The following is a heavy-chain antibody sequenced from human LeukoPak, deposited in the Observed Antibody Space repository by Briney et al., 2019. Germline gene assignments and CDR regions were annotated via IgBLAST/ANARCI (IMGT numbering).Heavy chain of an antibody. D-gene: IGHD3-9*01. CDR3: ARATRGLLRYFDSYGMDV. CDR1: GFTFSSYS. V-gene: IGHV3-21*01. J-gene: IGHJ6*02. Sequence: GGSLRLPCAASGFTFSSYSMNWVRQAPGKGLEWVSSISSSSSYIYYADSVKGRFTISRDNAKNSLYLQMNSLRAEDTAVYYCARATRGLLRYFDSYGMDVWGQGTTVTVSS. CDR2: ISSSSSYI.